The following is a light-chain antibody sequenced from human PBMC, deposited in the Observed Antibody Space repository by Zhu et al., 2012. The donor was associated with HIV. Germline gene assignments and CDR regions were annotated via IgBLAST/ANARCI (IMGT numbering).Light chain of an antibody. Sequence: DIQMTQSPSSLSASVGDRVTITCRPSQGISNYLAWYQQIPGRAPKLLISGASTLQSGVPSRFSGSRSPTDFTLTISGLQPEDVAVYYCQNYNTAPRTFGQGTKVEI. CDR2: GAS. J-gene: IGKJ1*01. V-gene: IGKV1-27*01. CDR1: QGISNY. CDR3: QNYNTAPRT.